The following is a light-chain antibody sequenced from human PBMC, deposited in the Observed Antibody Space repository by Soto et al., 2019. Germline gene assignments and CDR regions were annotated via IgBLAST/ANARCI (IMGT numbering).Light chain of an antibody. CDR3: SSYEGSNNDV. Sequence: QSVLHQPPSASRSPGQSVTISCTGTSSDVGGYNYVSWYQQHPGKAPKLMIYEVSKRPSGVPDRFSGSKSGNTASLTVSGLQAEHEADYYCSSYEGSNNDVFGTGTKVTGL. V-gene: IGLV2-8*02. CDR2: EVS. J-gene: IGLJ1*01. CDR1: SSDVGGYNY.